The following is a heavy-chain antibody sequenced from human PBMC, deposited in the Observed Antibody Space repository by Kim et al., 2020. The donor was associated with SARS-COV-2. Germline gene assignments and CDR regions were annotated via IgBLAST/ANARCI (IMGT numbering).Heavy chain of an antibody. CDR2: NI. Sequence: NIKYSQNFQGRATTTWDPSASTAYMELRPLTSEDTAVYYCARDLLHSGYDYWGQGTLVTVSS. D-gene: IGHD5-12*01. J-gene: IGHJ4*02. V-gene: IGHV1-3*01. CDR3: ARDLLHSGYDY.